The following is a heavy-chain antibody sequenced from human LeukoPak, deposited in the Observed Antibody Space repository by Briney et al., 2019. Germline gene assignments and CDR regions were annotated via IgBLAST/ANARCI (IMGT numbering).Heavy chain of an antibody. J-gene: IGHJ3*02. CDR2: INTNTGNP. CDR1: GYTFTSYA. V-gene: IGHV7-4-1*02. Sequence: ASVKVSCKASGYTFTSYAMNWVRQPPGQGLEWMGWINTNTGNPTYAQGFTGRFVFSLDTSVSTAYLQISSLKAEDTAVYYCARVSAPYYYDSSGYYPVLNTVVYAFDIWGQGTMVTVSS. CDR3: ARVSAPYYYDSSGYYPVLNTVVYAFDI. D-gene: IGHD3-22*01.